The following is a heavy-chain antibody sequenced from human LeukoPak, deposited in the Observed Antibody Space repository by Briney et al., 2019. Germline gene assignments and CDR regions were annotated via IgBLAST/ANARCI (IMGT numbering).Heavy chain of an antibody. CDR2: INHSGST. J-gene: IGHJ4*02. Sequence: PSETLSLTCAVYGGSFSGYYWSWIRQPPGKGLEWIGEINHSGSTNYNPSLKSRVTISVDPSKNQFSLKLSSVTAADTAVYYCARVGRYSPSIDYWGQGTLVTVSS. CDR1: GGSFSGYY. D-gene: IGHD2-2*02. V-gene: IGHV4-34*01. CDR3: ARVGRYSPSIDY.